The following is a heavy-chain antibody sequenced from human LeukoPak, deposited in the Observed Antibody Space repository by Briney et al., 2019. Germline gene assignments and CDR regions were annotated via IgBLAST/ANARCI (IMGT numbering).Heavy chain of an antibody. V-gene: IGHV3-33*08. J-gene: IGHJ4*02. CDR2: IWYDGSNK. CDR3: ARGLSDSSGWYAGFDY. D-gene: IGHD6-19*01. CDR1: GFTFSSYG. Sequence: GRSLRLSCAAPGFTFSSYGMHWVRQAPGKGLEWVAVIWYDGSNKYYADSVKGRFTISRDNSKNTLYLQMNSLRAKDTAVSYCARGLSDSSGWYAGFDYWGQGTLVTVSS.